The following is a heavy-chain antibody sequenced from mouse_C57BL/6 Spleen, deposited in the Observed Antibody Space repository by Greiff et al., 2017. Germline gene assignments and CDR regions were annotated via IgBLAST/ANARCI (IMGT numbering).Heavy chain of an antibody. Sequence: VKLMESGAELVRPGTSVKMSCKASGYTFTNYWIGWAKQRPGHGLEWIGDIYPGGGYTNYNEKFKGKATLTADKSSSTAYMQFSSLTSEDSAIYYCARSSYYGSSYFDYWGQGTTLTVSS. V-gene: IGHV1-63*01. CDR2: IYPGGGYT. CDR1: GYTFTNYW. J-gene: IGHJ2*01. D-gene: IGHD1-1*01. CDR3: ARSSYYGSSYFDY.